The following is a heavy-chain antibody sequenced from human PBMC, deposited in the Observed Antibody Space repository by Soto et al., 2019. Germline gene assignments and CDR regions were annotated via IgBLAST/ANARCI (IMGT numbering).Heavy chain of an antibody. D-gene: IGHD6-13*01. CDR1: GFTFKDYA. Sequence: QPGGSLRLSCEASGFTFKDYAMHWVRQAPGKGLEWVSGISWNSESIGYADSVKGRFTISRDNAKNSLYLQMNSLRVEDTALYFCAKDMGSTAATAGDYWGQGTLVTVSS. CDR2: ISWNSESI. CDR3: AKDMGSTAATAGDY. J-gene: IGHJ4*02. V-gene: IGHV3-9*01.